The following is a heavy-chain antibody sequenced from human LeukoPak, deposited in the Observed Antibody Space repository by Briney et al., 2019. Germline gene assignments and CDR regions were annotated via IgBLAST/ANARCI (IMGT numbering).Heavy chain of an antibody. CDR3: ARDSDCGDGFDP. V-gene: IGHV1-2*02. Sequence: GASVKVSCKASGYSFTGYYMHWVRQAPGQGLEWMGWINPNSGGTNYAQKFQGRVTMTRDTSISTAYMELSRLRSDDTAVYYCARDSDCGDGFDPWGQGTLVTVSS. CDR2: INPNSGGT. D-gene: IGHD4-17*01. CDR1: GYSFTGYY. J-gene: IGHJ5*02.